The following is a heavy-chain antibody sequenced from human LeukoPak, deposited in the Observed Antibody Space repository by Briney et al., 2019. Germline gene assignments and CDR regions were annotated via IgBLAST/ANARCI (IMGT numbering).Heavy chain of an antibody. CDR1: GFTFSHYA. D-gene: IGHD3-22*01. CDR2: ISYDGTNK. Sequence: PGRSLRLSCAASGFTFSHYAMHWVRQAPGKGLDWVADISYDGTNKYYVDSVKGRFTISRDNSKNTLYLQMNSLRAEDTAVYYCAKGGYYASSGSYAFDIWGQGTVVTVSS. CDR3: AKGGYYASSGSYAFDI. J-gene: IGHJ3*02. V-gene: IGHV3-30*18.